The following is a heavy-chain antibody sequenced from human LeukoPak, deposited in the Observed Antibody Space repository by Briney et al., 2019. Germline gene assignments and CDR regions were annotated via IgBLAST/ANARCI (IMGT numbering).Heavy chain of an antibody. J-gene: IGHJ2*01. CDR2: IYNNGST. CDR1: GGSISSYF. D-gene: IGHD2-2*01. Sequence: PSETLSLTCTVSGGSISSYFWSWIRQPAGKGLEWIGRIYNNGSTNYNPSLASRVTMSLDTSRNQFSLELNSVTAADTAVYYCATSRAELWGRGTLVTVSS. V-gene: IGHV4-4*07. CDR3: ATSRAEL.